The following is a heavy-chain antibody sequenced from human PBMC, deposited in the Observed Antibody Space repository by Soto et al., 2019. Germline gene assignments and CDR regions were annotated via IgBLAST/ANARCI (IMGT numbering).Heavy chain of an antibody. CDR1: GFTFSSYE. J-gene: IGHJ6*02. CDR3: ARYYDSSGYYYYGMDV. Sequence: GGSLRLSCAASGFTFSSYEMNWVRQAPGKGLEWVSYISSSGSTIYYADSVKGRFTISRDNAKNSLYLQMNSLRAEDTAVYYCARYYDSSGYYYYGMDVWGQGTTVTVSS. D-gene: IGHD3-22*01. V-gene: IGHV3-48*03. CDR2: ISSSGSTI.